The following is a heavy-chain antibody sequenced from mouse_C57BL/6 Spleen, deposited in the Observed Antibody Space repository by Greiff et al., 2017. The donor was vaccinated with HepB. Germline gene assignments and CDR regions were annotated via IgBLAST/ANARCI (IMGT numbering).Heavy chain of an antibody. V-gene: IGHV1-18*01. CDR3: ARDYYGNLFAY. Sequence: VQLQQSGPELVKPGASVKIPCKASGYTFTDYNMDWVKQSHGKSLEWIGDINPNNGGNIYNQKFKGKATLTVDKSSSTAYMELRSLTSEDTAVYYCARDYYGNLFAYWGQGTLVTVSA. CDR2: INPNNGGN. CDR1: GYTFTDYN. D-gene: IGHD2-1*01. J-gene: IGHJ3*01.